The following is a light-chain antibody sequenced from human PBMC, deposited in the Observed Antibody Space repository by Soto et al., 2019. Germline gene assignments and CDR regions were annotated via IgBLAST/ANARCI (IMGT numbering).Light chain of an antibody. CDR1: SSDVGTYNY. CDR3: SLYTSENADV. Sequence: QSALTQPRSVSGSAGQSVTTSCTGSSSDVGTYNYVSWYQQHPGKAPKLMIYEVSNRPSGVSHRFSGSKSGNTASLTISGLQAEDEADYYCSLYTSENADVFGTGTKVTVL. J-gene: IGLJ1*01. V-gene: IGLV2-11*02. CDR2: EVS.